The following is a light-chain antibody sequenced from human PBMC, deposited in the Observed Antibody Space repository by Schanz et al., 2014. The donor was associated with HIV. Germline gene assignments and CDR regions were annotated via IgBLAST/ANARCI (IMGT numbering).Light chain of an antibody. J-gene: IGKJ4*02. Sequence: EIVLTQSPATLSLSPGERATLSCRASQSVTIRDLAWYKKKHGQAPRLLIFDAYIRATGIPDRFSGSGSGTDFTLSISRLEPDDCAVYYCHHYGDSRGTFGGGTEVDI. CDR1: QSVTIRD. V-gene: IGKV3-20*01. CDR2: DAY. CDR3: HHYGDSRGT.